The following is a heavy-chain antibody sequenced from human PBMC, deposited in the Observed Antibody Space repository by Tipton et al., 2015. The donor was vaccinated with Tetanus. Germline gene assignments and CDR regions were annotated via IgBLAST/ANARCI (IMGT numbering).Heavy chain of an antibody. V-gene: IGHV4-31*03. CDR1: GGPITSYY. CDR3: ARRSVSARFDD. CDR2: IYYTGNT. Sequence: TLSLTCNVSGGPITSYYWSWIRQHPVKGLEWIGYIYYTGNTYYNPSLKSRLTISVDTSKNQFSLKLNSVTAADTAVYYCARRSVSARFDDWGQGAQVTVSS. J-gene: IGHJ4*02. D-gene: IGHD6-6*01.